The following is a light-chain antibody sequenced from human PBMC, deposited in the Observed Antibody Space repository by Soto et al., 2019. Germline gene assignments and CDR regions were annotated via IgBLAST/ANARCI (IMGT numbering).Light chain of an antibody. CDR2: DAS. V-gene: IGKV3-11*01. J-gene: IGKJ5*01. CDR3: QQRSNWPST. CDR1: QSISIY. Sequence: EIVLTQSPDTMSLSPGERATLSCRASQSISIYLAWYQQKPGQAPRLLIYDASNRATGIPARFSGSGSGTDFTLTISGLEPEDFAVYYCQQRSNWPSTFGQGTRLEIK.